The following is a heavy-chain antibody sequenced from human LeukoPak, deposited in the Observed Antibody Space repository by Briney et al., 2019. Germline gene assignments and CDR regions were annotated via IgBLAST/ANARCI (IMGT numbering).Heavy chain of an antibody. V-gene: IGHV1-18*04. CDR1: GYTFTSYG. CDR2: IRAYNGNT. J-gene: IGHJ3*02. Sequence: ASVKVSCKASGYTFTSYGISWVRQAPGQGLEWMGWIRAYNGNTNYAQKLQGRVTMTTDTSTSTAYMELRSLRSDDTAVYYCAREFNILTGYYYVGAFDIWGQGTMVTVSS. D-gene: IGHD3-9*01. CDR3: AREFNILTGYYYVGAFDI.